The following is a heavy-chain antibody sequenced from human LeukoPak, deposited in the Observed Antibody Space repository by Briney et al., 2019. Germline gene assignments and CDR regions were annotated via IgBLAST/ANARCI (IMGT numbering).Heavy chain of an antibody. J-gene: IGHJ4*02. CDR1: GFTFSSYA. CDR3: AKRRYSSSWLLDY. V-gene: IGHV3-23*01. D-gene: IGHD6-13*01. Sequence: GGSLRLSCAASGFTFSSYAMSWVRQAPGKGLEWVSAISGSGGSTYYANSVKGRFTISRDNSKNTLYLQMNSLRAEDTAVYYCAKRRYSSSWLLDYWGQGTLVTVSS. CDR2: ISGSGGST.